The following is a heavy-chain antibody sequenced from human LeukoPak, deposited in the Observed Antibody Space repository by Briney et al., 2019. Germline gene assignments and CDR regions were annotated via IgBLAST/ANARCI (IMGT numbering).Heavy chain of an antibody. V-gene: IGHV4-59*08. CDR2: IYYSGST. CDR3: ARRIHSGSYYDYFDY. Sequence: SETLSLTCTVSGGSISSYYWSWIRQPPGKGLEWIGYIYYSGSTNYNPSLKSRVTISVDTSKNQFSLKLSSVTAADTAVYYCARRIHSGSYYDYFDYWGQGTLVTVSS. J-gene: IGHJ4*02. D-gene: IGHD1-26*01. CDR1: GGSISSYY.